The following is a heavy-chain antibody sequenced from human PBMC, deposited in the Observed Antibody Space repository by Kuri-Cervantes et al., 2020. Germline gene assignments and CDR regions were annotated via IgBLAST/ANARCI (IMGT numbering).Heavy chain of an antibody. CDR1: GGSISSSSYY. J-gene: IGHJ4*02. Sequence: SETLSLTCTVSGGSISSSSYYWSWIRQPPGKGLEWIGSIYYSGSTYYNPSLKSRVTISVDTSKNQFSLKLSSVTAADTAVYYCARQSGTVTLDYWGQGTLVTVSS. V-gene: IGHV4-39*01. CDR3: ARQSGTVTLDY. D-gene: IGHD4-17*01. CDR2: IYYSGST.